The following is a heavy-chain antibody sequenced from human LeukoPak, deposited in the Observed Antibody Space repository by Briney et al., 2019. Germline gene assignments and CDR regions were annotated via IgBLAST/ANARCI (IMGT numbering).Heavy chain of an antibody. CDR1: GGSISSYY. V-gene: IGHV4-59*12. CDR2: IFYIGST. D-gene: IGHD2-8*01. Sequence: PSETLSLTCTVSGGSISSYYSSWIRPPPGKGLEWIGYIFYIGSTNYNPSLKSRVTISVDTSKNQFSLKLSSVTAADTAVYYCSRENGAFSPFGYWGQGTLVTVLS. J-gene: IGHJ4*02. CDR3: SRENGAFSPFGY.